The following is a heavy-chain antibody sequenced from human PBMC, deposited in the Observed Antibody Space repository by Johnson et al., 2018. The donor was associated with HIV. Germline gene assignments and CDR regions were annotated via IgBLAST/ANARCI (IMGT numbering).Heavy chain of an antibody. CDR1: GFTFSSYA. V-gene: IGHV3-30*04. J-gene: IGHJ3*02. CDR3: ARTLWFRELLGAFDI. D-gene: IGHD3-10*01. CDR2: ISYDGSNK. Sequence: QEQLVESGGGVVQPGRSLRLSCAASGFTFSSYAMHWVRQAPGKGLEWVAVISYDGSNKYYADSVKGRFTISRDNSKNTLYLQMNSLRAEDTAVYYCARTLWFRELLGAFDIWGQGTMVTVSS.